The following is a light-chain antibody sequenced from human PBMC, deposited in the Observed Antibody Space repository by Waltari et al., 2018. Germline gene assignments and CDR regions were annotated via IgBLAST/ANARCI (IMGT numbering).Light chain of an antibody. J-gene: IGKJ5*01. V-gene: IGKV3-11*01. CDR2: DAS. CDR1: QSINSY. Sequence: VLTQSPATLSLSPGERATLSCRASQSINSYLAWYQQKPGQAPRLLIYDASNRATGVPARFSGSGSGSDFTLTISSLDPEDVAVYYCQQRYNWPLTFGQGTRLEIK. CDR3: QQRYNWPLT.